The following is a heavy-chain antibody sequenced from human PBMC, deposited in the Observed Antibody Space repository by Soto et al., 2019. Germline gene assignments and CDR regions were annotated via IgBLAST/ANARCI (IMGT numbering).Heavy chain of an antibody. CDR2: IYHTGTT. CDR3: ARSSGTLRSRKSDY. Sequence: SETLSLTCSVSGASITTVGHYWTWIRQTPWKGLEWIGSIYHTGTTYYSKSLRSRLTISVDTSKSQFSLRLSSVTAADTAVYFCARSSGTLRSRKSDYWGQGXPVTVYS. V-gene: IGHV4-31*03. J-gene: IGHJ4*02. D-gene: IGHD1-26*01. CDR1: GASITTVGHY.